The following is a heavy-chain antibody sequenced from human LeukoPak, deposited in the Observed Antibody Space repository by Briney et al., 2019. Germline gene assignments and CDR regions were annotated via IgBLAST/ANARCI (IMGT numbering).Heavy chain of an antibody. V-gene: IGHV4-4*07. J-gene: IGHJ4*02. CDR2: IYTSGST. CDR1: GGSISIYY. CDR3: AREITFGGVIGY. Sequence: SETLSLTCTVSGGSISIYYWSWIRQPAGKGLEWIGRIYTSGSTNYNPSLKSRVTTSVDTSKNQFSLKLSSVTAADTAVYYCAREITFGGVIGYWGQGTLVTVSS. D-gene: IGHD3-16*01.